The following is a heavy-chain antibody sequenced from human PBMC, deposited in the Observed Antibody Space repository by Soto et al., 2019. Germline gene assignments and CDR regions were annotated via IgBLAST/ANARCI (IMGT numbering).Heavy chain of an antibody. V-gene: IGHV1-69*06. CDR2: IIPIFGTA. CDR3: ARQAEGTFDYYYGMDV. J-gene: IGHJ6*02. CDR1: GGTFSSYA. Sequence: ASVKVSCKASGGTFSSYAISWVRQAPGQGLEWMGGIIPIFGTANYAQKFQGRVTITADKSTSTAYMELSSLRSEDTAVYYCARQAEGTFDYYYGMDVWGQGTTVTVSS.